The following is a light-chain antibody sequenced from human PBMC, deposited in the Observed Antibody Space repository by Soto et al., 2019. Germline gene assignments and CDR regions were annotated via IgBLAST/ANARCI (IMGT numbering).Light chain of an antibody. CDR1: SSDVGGYNY. J-gene: IGLJ2*01. Sequence: QSALTQPRSVSGSPGQSVTISCTGTSSDVGGYNYVSWYQQHPGKAPKLMIYDVSKRPSGVPDRFSGSKSGNTASLTISWLKAEDEADYYCCSYAGSYTVVFGGGTKVTVL. V-gene: IGLV2-11*01. CDR3: CSYAGSYTVV. CDR2: DVS.